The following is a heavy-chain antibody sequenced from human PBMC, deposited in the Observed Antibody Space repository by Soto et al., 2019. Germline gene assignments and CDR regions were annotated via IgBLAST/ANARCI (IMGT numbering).Heavy chain of an antibody. Sequence: QLQLQESGSGLVKPSQTLSLTCAVSGGSISSGGCFWSWIRQPPGKGLGWIGYIYHSGSTYYNPSIKGRDTESVESSNTQFPLKLCAVTAAEAAVYYCASVRGPDGGSECYSPTPNWFDPWGQGTLVTLS. V-gene: IGHV4-30-2*01. CDR3: ASVRGPDGGSECYSPTPNWFDP. CDR2: IYHSGST. CDR1: GGSISSGGCF. D-gene: IGHD2-21*01. J-gene: IGHJ5*02.